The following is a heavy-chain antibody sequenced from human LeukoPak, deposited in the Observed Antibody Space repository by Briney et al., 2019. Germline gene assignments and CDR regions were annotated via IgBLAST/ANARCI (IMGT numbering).Heavy chain of an antibody. CDR1: GFTFSSYE. V-gene: IGHV3-48*03. Sequence: GGSLRLSCAASGFTFSSYEMNWVRQAPGKGLEWLSYISSTGNTIYYADSVKGRFTISRDNAKHSLYLQMNSLRVEDTAVYYCTRDDYYGSGSYYNVRVPSDYWGQGTLVTVSS. CDR2: ISSTGNTI. D-gene: IGHD3-10*01. CDR3: TRDDYYGSGSYYNVRVPSDY. J-gene: IGHJ4*02.